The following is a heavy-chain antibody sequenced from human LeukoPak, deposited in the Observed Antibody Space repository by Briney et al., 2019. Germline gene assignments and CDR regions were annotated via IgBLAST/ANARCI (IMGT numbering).Heavy chain of an antibody. V-gene: IGHV1-18*01. J-gene: IGHJ4*02. D-gene: IGHD6-13*01. CDR3: ARDFELDHSSSKY. Sequence: GASLKVSCKASGYTFTSFAINWVRQAPGQGLEWMGWINTYNGKTIYAQKFQGRVTMTTDTSTSTAYMEMSSLKSDDTALYFCARDFELDHSSSKYWGQGTLVTVSS. CDR2: INTYNGKT. CDR1: GYTFTSFA.